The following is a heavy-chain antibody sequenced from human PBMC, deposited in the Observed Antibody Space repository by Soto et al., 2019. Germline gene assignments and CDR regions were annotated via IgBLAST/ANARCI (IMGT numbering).Heavy chain of an antibody. Sequence: QVQLQESGPGLVKPSQTLSLTCTFSGGSISSGHSYWSWIRQPLGKGLEWIGYIYYSGSTYYNPSLKTRVTISVDTSKNQFSLKLSSVTAADTAVYYCARIPITYVAFDIWGQGTMVTVSS. CDR2: IYYSGST. D-gene: IGHD3-16*01. CDR1: GGSISSGHSY. J-gene: IGHJ3*02. V-gene: IGHV4-30-4*01. CDR3: ARIPITYVAFDI.